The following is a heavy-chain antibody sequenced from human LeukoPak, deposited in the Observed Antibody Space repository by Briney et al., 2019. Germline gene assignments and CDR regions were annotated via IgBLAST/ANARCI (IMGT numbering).Heavy chain of an antibody. CDR1: GCSITSTNYY. CDR3: ARLIPFSGWLYYFDF. J-gene: IGHJ4*02. D-gene: IGHD6-19*01. Sequence: SETLSLTCTVSGCSITSTNYYWGWIRRPPGKGLEWIGSIYYSGATFYNPSLRSRVTISVDTSKNQFSLKLSSVTAADTAVYYCARLIPFSGWLYYFDFWGQGTLITVST. V-gene: IGHV4-39*01. CDR2: IYYSGAT.